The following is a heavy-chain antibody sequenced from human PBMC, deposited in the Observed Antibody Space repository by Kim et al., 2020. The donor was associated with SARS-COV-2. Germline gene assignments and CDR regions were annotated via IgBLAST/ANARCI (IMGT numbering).Heavy chain of an antibody. CDR2: IIPILGIA. J-gene: IGHJ4*02. Sequence: SVKVSCKASGGTFSSYAISWVRQAPGQGLEWMGRIIPILGIANYAQKFQGRVTITADKSTSTAYMELSSLRSEDTAVYYCARDGYYDSSGYYYFDYWGQGTLVTVSS. CDR1: GGTFSSYA. V-gene: IGHV1-69*04. CDR3: ARDGYYDSSGYYYFDY. D-gene: IGHD3-22*01.